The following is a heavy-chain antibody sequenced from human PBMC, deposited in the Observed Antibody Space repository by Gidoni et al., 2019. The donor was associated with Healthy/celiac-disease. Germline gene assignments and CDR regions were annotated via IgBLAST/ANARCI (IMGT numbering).Heavy chain of an antibody. CDR2: ISYDGINK. V-gene: IGHV3-30-3*01. Sequence: QVQLVESGGGVVQPGRSLRLSCAASGVTFSSYAMHWVRPAPGKGREWVAVISYDGINKYYADSVKGRFTISRDNSKNTLYLQMNSLRAEDTAVYYCARDEGWEYPNWYLDLWGRGTLVTVSS. D-gene: IGHD1-26*01. CDR1: GVTFSSYA. J-gene: IGHJ2*01. CDR3: ARDEGWEYPNWYLDL.